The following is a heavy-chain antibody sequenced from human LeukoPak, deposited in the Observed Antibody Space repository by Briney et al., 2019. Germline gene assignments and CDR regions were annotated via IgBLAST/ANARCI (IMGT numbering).Heavy chain of an antibody. V-gene: IGHV1-46*01. CDR1: GYTFTSYY. Sequence: GASVKVSCKASGYTFTSYYMHWVRQAPGQGLEWMGIINPSGGSTSYPQKFQGRVTMTRHTSTRTVYMELSSLRSDDTPVYYCARSTLRRYSYRHDYWGQGTLVTVSS. D-gene: IGHD5-18*01. CDR2: INPSGGST. CDR3: ARSTLRRYSYRHDY. J-gene: IGHJ4*02.